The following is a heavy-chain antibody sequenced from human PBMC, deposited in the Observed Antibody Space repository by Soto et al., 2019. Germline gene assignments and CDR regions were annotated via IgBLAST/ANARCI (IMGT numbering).Heavy chain of an antibody. CDR2: MNPNSGNT. Sequence: ASVKVSCKASGYTFTSYDINWVRQATGQGLGWMGWMNPNSGNTGYAQKFQGRVTMTRNTSISTAYMELSSLRSEDTAVYYWARGQRSPLRFLEWSKRVLFESCGQGTLVPV. V-gene: IGHV1-8*01. CDR3: ARGQRSPLRFLEWSKRVLFES. D-gene: IGHD3-3*01. CDR1: GYTFTSYD. J-gene: IGHJ4*02.